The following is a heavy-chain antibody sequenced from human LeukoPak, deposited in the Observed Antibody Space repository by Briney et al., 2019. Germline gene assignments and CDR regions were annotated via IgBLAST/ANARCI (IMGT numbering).Heavy chain of an antibody. CDR2: IIPILGIA. CDR1: GGTFSSYT. D-gene: IGHD1-26*01. CDR3: ARDRSPKGGSYPLDY. Sequence: ASVKVSCXASGGTFSSYTISWVRQAHGQGLEWMGRIIPILGIANYAQKFQGRVTITADKSTSTAYMELSSLRSEDTAVYYCARDRSPKGGSYPLDYWGQGTLVTVSS. J-gene: IGHJ4*02. V-gene: IGHV1-69*04.